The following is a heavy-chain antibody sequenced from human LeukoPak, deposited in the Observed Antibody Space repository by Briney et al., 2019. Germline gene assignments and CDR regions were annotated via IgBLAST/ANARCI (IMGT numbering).Heavy chain of an antibody. V-gene: IGHV7-4-1*02. CDR1: GYTFTSYA. Sequence: ASVKVSCKASGYTFTSYAMNWVRQAPGQGLEWMGWINTNTGNPTYAQGFTGRFVFSLDTSVSTAYLQISSLKAEDTAVYYCARDLHSLIGSGWYIGTSNFDYWGQGTLVTVSS. CDR3: ARDLHSLIGSGWYIGTSNFDY. J-gene: IGHJ4*02. CDR2: INTNTGNP. D-gene: IGHD6-19*01.